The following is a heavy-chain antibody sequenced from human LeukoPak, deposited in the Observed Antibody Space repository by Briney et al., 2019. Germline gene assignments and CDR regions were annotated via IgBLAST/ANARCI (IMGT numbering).Heavy chain of an antibody. CDR2: IKNKANGYTT. Sequence: PGGSLRLSCAASGSTFSDHYMDWVRQAPGKGLEWVGHIKNKANGYTTEYAASVKGRFTISRDDSKNALFPQMNSLKTDDTAVYYCARFRGFYYGLDLWGPGTTVIVSS. D-gene: IGHD3-10*01. CDR3: ARFRGFYYGLDL. CDR1: GSTFSDHY. V-gene: IGHV3-72*01. J-gene: IGHJ6*02.